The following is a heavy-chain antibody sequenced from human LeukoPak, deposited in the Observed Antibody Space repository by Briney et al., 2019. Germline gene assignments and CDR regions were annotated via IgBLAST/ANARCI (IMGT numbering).Heavy chain of an antibody. CDR1: GYTFTSYA. CDR2: INAGNGNT. Sequence: GASVKVSCKASGYTFTSYAMHWVRQAPGQRLEWMGWINAGNGNTKYSQKFQGRVTITRDTSASTAYMELSSLRSEDTAVYYCARCPGYYFWSGYYDYWGQGTLVTVSS. CDR3: ARCPGYYFWSGYYDY. D-gene: IGHD3-3*01. V-gene: IGHV1-3*01. J-gene: IGHJ4*02.